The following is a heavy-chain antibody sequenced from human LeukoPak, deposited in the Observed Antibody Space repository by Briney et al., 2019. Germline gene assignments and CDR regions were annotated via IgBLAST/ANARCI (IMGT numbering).Heavy chain of an antibody. Sequence: SETLSLTCTVSGGSISSHYWSWIRQPPGKGLEWIGYVYYSGSTKYNPSLTSRVTISVDTSKNQFSLKLSSVTAADTAVYYCARGRGPYYDSSGYYRDAFDIWGQGTMVTVSS. CDR1: GGSISSHY. CDR2: VYYSGST. J-gene: IGHJ3*02. D-gene: IGHD3-22*01. V-gene: IGHV4-59*11. CDR3: ARGRGPYYDSSGYYRDAFDI.